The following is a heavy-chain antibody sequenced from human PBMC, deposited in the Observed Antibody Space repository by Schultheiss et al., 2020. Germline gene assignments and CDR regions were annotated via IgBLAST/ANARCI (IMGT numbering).Heavy chain of an antibody. J-gene: IGHJ5*02. D-gene: IGHD1-26*01. CDR3: AKDIRGSYYGWFDP. Sequence: WGSLRLACTASGFTFGDYAMSWFRQAPGKGLEWVSAISGSGGSTYYADSVKGRFTISRDNSKNTLYLQMNSLRADDTAVYYCAKDIRGSYYGWFDPWGQGTLVTVPS. CDR1: GFTFGDYA. CDR2: ISGSGGST. V-gene: IGHV3-23*01.